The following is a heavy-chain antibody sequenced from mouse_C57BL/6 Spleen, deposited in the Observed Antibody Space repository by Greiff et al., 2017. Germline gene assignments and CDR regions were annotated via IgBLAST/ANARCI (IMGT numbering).Heavy chain of an antibody. J-gene: IGHJ4*01. CDR1: GYTFTDYY. Sequence: EVKLQQSGPELVKPGASVKISCKASGYTFTDYYMNWVKQSHGKSLEWIGDINPNNGGTSYNQKFKGKATLTVDKSSSTAYMELRSLTSEDSAVYYCARGGSLLAMDYWGQGTSVTVSS. D-gene: IGHD1-1*01. V-gene: IGHV1-26*01. CDR2: INPNNGGT. CDR3: ARGGSLLAMDY.